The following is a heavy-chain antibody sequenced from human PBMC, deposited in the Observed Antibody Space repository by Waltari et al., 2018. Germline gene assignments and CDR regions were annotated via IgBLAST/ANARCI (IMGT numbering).Heavy chain of an antibody. CDR1: GGSISVGSFH. V-gene: IGHV4-39*01. CDR3: ARGRPSDDGRLLGFFD. J-gene: IGHJ4*02. CDR2: IYYSGNT. Sequence: QLQLQESGPGLVKPSATLSLTCTVSGGSISVGSFHCGWVRPSPGTGLGWIGVIYYSGNTYYNPSLRSRVSISVDTSTNQFSLKLSSVTAADTAVYYCARGRPSDDGRLLGFFDWGQGILVTVAS. D-gene: IGHD3-3*01.